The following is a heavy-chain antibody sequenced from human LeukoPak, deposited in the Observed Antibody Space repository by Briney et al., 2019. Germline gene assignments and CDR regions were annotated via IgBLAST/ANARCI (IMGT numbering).Heavy chain of an antibody. CDR2: ISGSGGST. CDR3: AKEGRWGITMIVVVTPY. J-gene: IGHJ4*02. D-gene: IGHD3-22*01. Sequence: GGSLRLSCAASGFTFSSYAMRWVRHAPGKGLEWVSAISGSGGSTYYAASVKGRFTISRDRSKNTLYLQMSSLRAEATAVYYCAKEGRWGITMIVVVTPYWGQGTLVTVSS. V-gene: IGHV3-23*01. CDR1: GFTFSSYA.